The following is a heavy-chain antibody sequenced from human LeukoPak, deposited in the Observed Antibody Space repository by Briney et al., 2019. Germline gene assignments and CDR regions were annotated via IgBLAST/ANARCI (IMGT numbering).Heavy chain of an antibody. J-gene: IGHJ4*02. CDR2: INHSGST. V-gene: IGHV4-34*01. D-gene: IGHD3-22*01. CDR3: ARNSVPSFYSDTSGYFYY. Sequence: SETLSLTCGVSVGSFSGYYFSWVRQSPEKGLEWIGEINHSGSTNYNPSLKSRVTISVDTAKKQISLKLNSVTAADTAVYYCARNSVPSFYSDTSGYFYYWGQGTLVTVSS. CDR1: VGSFSGYY.